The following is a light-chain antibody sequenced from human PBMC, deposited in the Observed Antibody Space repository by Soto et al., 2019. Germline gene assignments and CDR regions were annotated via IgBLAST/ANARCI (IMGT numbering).Light chain of an antibody. J-gene: IGKJ1*01. V-gene: IGKV3-15*01. CDR2: GAS. Sequence: EIVMTQSPATLSVSPGERATLSFRASQSVSSNLAWYQQKPGQAPRLLIYGASTRATGIPARFSGSGSGTEFTLTISSLQSEDFAVYYCQQYNSHTWTFGQGTKVDIK. CDR3: QQYNSHTWT. CDR1: QSVSSN.